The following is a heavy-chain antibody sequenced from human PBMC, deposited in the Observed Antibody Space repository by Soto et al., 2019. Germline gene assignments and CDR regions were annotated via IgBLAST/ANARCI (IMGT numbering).Heavy chain of an antibody. CDR1: GGSFSGYY. D-gene: IGHD3-3*01. J-gene: IGHJ6*02. V-gene: IGHV4-34*01. Sequence: QVQLQQWGAGLLKPSETLSLTCAVNGGSFSGYYWTWIRQSPGKGLEWVGEINQSGSTKYNPSLKSRVTMLVDTSKDHFSLQLTSVTAAETVLYYCARNGSYYDFWSGHYSGGGMDVWGQVTTVTVSS. CDR2: INQSGST. CDR3: ARNGSYYDFWSGHYSGGGMDV.